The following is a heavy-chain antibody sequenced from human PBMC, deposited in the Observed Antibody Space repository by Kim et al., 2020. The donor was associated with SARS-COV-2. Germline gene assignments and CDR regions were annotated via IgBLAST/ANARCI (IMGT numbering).Heavy chain of an antibody. CDR3: AKVPSRIQLWLSGPLFDY. V-gene: IGHV3-23*01. CDR2: ISGSGGST. CDR1: GFTFSSYA. J-gene: IGHJ4*02. Sequence: GGSLRLSCAASGFTFSSYAMSWVRQAPGKGLEWVSAISGSGGSTYYADSVKGRFTISRDNSKNTLYLQMNSLRAEDTAVYYCAKVPSRIQLWLSGPLFDYWGQGTLVTVSS. D-gene: IGHD5-18*01.